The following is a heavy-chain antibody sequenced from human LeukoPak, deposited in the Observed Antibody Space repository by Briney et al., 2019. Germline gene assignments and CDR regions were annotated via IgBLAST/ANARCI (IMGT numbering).Heavy chain of an antibody. CDR3: ARGYCSSTSCYFKSTHPFDY. CDR1: GGSISSYY. D-gene: IGHD2-2*01. J-gene: IGHJ4*02. CDR2: IYYSGST. Sequence: SETLSLTCTVSGGSISSYYWSWIRQPPGKGLEWIGYIYYSGSTNYNPSLKSRVTISVDTSKNQFSLKLSSVTAADTAVYYCARGYCSSTSCYFKSTHPFDYWGQGTLVTASS. V-gene: IGHV4-59*08.